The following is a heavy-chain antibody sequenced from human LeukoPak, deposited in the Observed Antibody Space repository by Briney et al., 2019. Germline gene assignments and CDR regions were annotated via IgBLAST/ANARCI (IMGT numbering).Heavy chain of an antibody. Sequence: GGSLRLSCAASGFIFSSHGMNWVRQVPGKGLEWVSGISPSGDITYYADSVKGRFTISRDNANNLLFLQMNNLRAEDTAVYYCARDVDRRDDPWGQGILVTVSS. D-gene: IGHD3-9*01. CDR3: ARDVDRRDDP. V-gene: IGHV3-23*01. CDR1: GFIFSSHG. CDR2: ISPSGDIT. J-gene: IGHJ5*02.